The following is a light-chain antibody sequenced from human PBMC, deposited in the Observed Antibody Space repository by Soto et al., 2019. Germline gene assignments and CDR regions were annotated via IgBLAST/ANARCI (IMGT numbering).Light chain of an antibody. J-gene: IGLJ1*01. Sequence: QSVLTQPPSVSGAPGQRVTISCTGSSSNIGAGYDVHWYQQLPGAAPKLLIYGNSNRPSGVPDRFSGSRSGTSASLAITGLQPEDEDDYYCQSYDTPVYVFGGGTKVTVL. CDR1: SSNIGAGYD. CDR2: GNS. V-gene: IGLV1-40*01. CDR3: QSYDTPVYV.